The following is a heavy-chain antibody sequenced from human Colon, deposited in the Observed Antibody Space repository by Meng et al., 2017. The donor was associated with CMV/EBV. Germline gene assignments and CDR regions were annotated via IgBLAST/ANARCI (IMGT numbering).Heavy chain of an antibody. V-gene: IGHV4-31*03. D-gene: IGHD2-8*01. CDR2: ISHTARP. Sequence: TVCDDSLVIGVFCWSWIRQHPGKRLEWIGSISHTARPDYNPSLKSRVTMSVDTSKNQFSLRLSSMTAADTAVYYCTRLYQLLFWFDPWGQGTLVTVSS. J-gene: IGHJ5*02. CDR3: TRLYQLLFWFDP. CDR1: DDSLVIGVFC.